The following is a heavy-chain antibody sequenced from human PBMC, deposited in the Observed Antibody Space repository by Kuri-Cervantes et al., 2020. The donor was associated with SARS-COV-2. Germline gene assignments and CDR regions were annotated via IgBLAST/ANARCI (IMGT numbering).Heavy chain of an antibody. CDR3: ARIDYHTSGYYYYYYYMDV. J-gene: IGHJ6*03. CDR1: SGSISSGDYY. Sequence: SDLRSFTCTVSSGSISSGDYYWGWIRQPPGKGLEWIGSIFRSGITYYNPSLKSRVTMSVDTTKNQFSLKLSSVTAADTAVYYCARIDYHTSGYYYYYYYMDVWGKGTTVTVSS. CDR2: IFRSGIT. V-gene: IGHV4-39*01. D-gene: IGHD3-22*01.